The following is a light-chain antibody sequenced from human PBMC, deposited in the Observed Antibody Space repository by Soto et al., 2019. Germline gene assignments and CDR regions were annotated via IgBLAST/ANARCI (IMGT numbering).Light chain of an antibody. J-gene: IGLJ1*01. Sequence: QSVLTQPASVSGSPGQSITISCTGTSSDVGSYNLVSWYQQHPGKATKLMIYEGSKRPSGVSNRFSGSKSGNTASLTISGLQAEDEADYYCCSYAGSSTFYGFGTGTKLTVL. V-gene: IGLV2-23*01. CDR2: EGS. CDR3: CSYAGSSTFYG. CDR1: SSDVGSYNL.